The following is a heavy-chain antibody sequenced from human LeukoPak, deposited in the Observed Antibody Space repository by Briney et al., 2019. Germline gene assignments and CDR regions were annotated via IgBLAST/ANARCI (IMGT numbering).Heavy chain of an antibody. V-gene: IGHV3-23*01. Sequence: PGGSLRLSCVAFGFTFTDYAMTWVRQPPGRRLEWVSTITTTVGDTHYADSVKGRFTVSRDDSKGTLFLQMNSLRDEDTAVYYCAKDERWESPHYLDSWGQGTLVTVSS. CDR2: ITTTVGDT. CDR1: GFTFTDYA. J-gene: IGHJ4*02. D-gene: IGHD1-26*01. CDR3: AKDERWESPHYLDS.